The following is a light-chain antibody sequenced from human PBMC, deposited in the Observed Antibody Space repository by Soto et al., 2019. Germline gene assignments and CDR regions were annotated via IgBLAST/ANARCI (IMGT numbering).Light chain of an antibody. V-gene: IGKV1-39*01. CDR1: QSISRY. J-gene: IGKJ3*01. Sequence: DIQMTQSPSSLSASVGDRVTITCRASQSISRYLNWYQQKPGKAPKLLIYAASGLQSGVPSRFSGSGSGTDYSLTISSLQLEDFATYYCQQSYSNPISFGPGTKVDMK. CDR3: QQSYSNPIS. CDR2: AAS.